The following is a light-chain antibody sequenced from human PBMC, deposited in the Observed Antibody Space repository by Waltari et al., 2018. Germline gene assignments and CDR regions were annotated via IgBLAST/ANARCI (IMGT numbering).Light chain of an antibody. CDR1: NNDVGGYKE. Sequence: QSALTQPRSVSGSPGKSITLSCTEVNNDVGGYKEVSWYQQNPDKAPKHMIYDVSKRPAGVPVPDRFSGSKSGNTASLTISGLQAEDEADYYCCSFVGSRTYVVFGGGTKLTVL. V-gene: IGLV2-11*01. J-gene: IGLJ2*01. CDR3: CSFVGSRTYVV. CDR2: DVS.